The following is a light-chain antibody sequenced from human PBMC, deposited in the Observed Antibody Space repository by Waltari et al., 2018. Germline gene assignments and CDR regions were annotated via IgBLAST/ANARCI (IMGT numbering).Light chain of an antibody. CDR2: DVS. J-gene: IGLJ2*01. CDR1: SSDVGGYNY. Sequence: QSALTQPASVSGSPGQSITISCTGTSSDVGGYNYVSWYQHHPGKAPKLIVYDVSRVPSGVSIRFSGSQAGNTAALTISGRQAEDDANYYCSSYAGYSAVVFGGGTKVTVL. V-gene: IGLV2-14*03. CDR3: SSYAGYSAVV.